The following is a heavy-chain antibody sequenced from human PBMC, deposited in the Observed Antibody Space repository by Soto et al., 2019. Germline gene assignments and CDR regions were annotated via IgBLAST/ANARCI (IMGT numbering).Heavy chain of an antibody. J-gene: IGHJ4*02. CDR1: GGTFGSNV. D-gene: IGHD6-13*01. CDR2: VIPMIARP. CDR3: ATGPSYGSNRD. Sequence: QVQLVQSGAKVTKPGSSVKVSCKSSGGTFGSNVVIWVRQAPGQGLEWMGGVIPMIARPNYAEKFQGRLTITAAVSSVTAFLELSNLRSEDTAVYFCATGPSYGSNRDWGQGTLLTVSS. V-gene: IGHV1-69*01.